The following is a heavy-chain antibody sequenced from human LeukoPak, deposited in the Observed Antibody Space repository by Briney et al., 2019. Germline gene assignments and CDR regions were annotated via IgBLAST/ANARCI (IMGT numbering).Heavy chain of an antibody. D-gene: IGHD3-9*01. Sequence: PGGSLRLSCAASGFTFRNYGMHWVRQAPGKGLEWVAFIRYDGSNKYYGDSVKGRFTISRDNSKNTLYVQMNSLRAEDTAVYYCARDVGGYYDILTGYSGNWFDPWGQGTLVTVSS. CDR3: ARDVGGYYDILTGYSGNWFDP. CDR2: IRYDGSNK. J-gene: IGHJ5*02. CDR1: GFTFRNYG. V-gene: IGHV3-30*02.